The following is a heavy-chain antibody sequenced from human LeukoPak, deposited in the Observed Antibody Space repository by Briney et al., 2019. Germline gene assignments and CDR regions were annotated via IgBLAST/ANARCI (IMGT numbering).Heavy chain of an antibody. CDR3: ARDRVGPEGSFDY. V-gene: IGHV4-61*08. CDR1: GGSISSGGYY. J-gene: IGHJ4*02. Sequence: PSQTLSLTCTVPGGSISSGGYYWSWIRQPPGKGLEWIGYISYSGSTNSNPSLKSRVTMSVDTSKNQFSLKLSSVTAADTAVYYCARDRVGPEGSFDYWGQGTLVTVSS. CDR2: ISYSGST. D-gene: IGHD1-26*01.